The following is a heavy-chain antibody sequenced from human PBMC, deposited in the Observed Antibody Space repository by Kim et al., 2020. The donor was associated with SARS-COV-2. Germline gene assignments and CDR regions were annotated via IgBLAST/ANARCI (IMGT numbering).Heavy chain of an antibody. D-gene: IGHD3-22*01. CDR2: ISSSSRYI. V-gene: IGHV3-21*01. CDR3: ARDPYYYDSSGYYYGLFDY. J-gene: IGHJ4*02. CDR1: GFTFSSYS. Sequence: GGSLRLSCAASGFTFSSYSMNWVRQAPGKGLEWVSSISSSSRYIYYADSVKGRFTISRDNAKNSLYLQMNSLRAEDTAVYYCARDPYYYDSSGYYYGLFDYWGQGTLVTVSS.